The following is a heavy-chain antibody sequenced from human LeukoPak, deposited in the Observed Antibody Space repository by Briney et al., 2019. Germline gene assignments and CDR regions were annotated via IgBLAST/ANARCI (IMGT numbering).Heavy chain of an antibody. CDR1: GGSISSYY. D-gene: IGHD2-15*01. Sequence: PSETLSLTCTVSGGSISSYYWSWIRQPPGKGLDWIGYISYSGSTKYNPSLKSRVTISLDTSKNQISLKVSSVTAADTAVYYCARHARCSGDSCYSGFPDYWGQGTLVTVSS. CDR2: ISYSGST. J-gene: IGHJ4*02. V-gene: IGHV4-59*08. CDR3: ARHARCSGDSCYSGFPDY.